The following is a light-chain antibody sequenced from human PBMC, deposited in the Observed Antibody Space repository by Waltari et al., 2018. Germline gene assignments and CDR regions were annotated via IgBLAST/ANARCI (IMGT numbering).Light chain of an antibody. J-gene: IGLJ2*01. Sequence: SSELTQDPAVSVALGQTVRITCQGDSLRSYYASWYQQKPGQAPVLVIYGKNNRPSGIPDRFACSSSGNTAAVTITGAQAEEEADYYCNSRDSSGNIYVVFGGGTKLTVL. V-gene: IGLV3-19*01. CDR1: SLRSYY. CDR2: GKN. CDR3: NSRDSSGNIYVV.